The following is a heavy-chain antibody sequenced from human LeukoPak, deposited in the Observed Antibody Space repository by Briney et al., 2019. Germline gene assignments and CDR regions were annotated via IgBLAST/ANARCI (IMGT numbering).Heavy chain of an antibody. J-gene: IGHJ4*02. Sequence: GASVKVSCKASGYIFTGYYMHWVRQAPGQGLEWMGWINPNSGGTNYAQKFQGRVTMTRDTSISTAYMELSGLTSDDTAVYYCARVPGPYTTSRFDFWGQGTLVTVSS. CDR2: INPNSGGT. CDR3: ARVPGPYTTSRFDF. D-gene: IGHD2-2*02. CDR1: GYIFTGYY. V-gene: IGHV1-2*02.